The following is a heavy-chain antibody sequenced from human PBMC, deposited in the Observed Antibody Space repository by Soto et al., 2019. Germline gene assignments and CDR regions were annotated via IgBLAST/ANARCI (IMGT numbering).Heavy chain of an antibody. CDR2: ISYDGSNK. CDR3: AKAYSYGPFDY. V-gene: IGHV3-30*18. D-gene: IGHD5-18*01. CDR1: GFTFISYG. Sequence: GGSLRLSCAASGFTFISYGMHWVRQAPGKGLEWVAVISYDGSNKYYADSVKGRFTISRDNSKNTLYLQMNSLRAEDTAVYYCAKAYSYGPFDYWGQGTLVTVSS. J-gene: IGHJ4*02.